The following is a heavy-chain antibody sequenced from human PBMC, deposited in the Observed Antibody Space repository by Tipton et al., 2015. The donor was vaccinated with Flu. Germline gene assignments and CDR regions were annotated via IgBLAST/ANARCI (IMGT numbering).Heavy chain of an antibody. CDR3: ARDPSRYYYDSSGMDV. CDR1: GGSFSGYY. Sequence: TLSLTCAVYGGSFSGYYWSWIRQPPGKGLEWIGRIYTSGSTNYNPSLKSRVTISVDTSKNQFSLKLSSVTAADTAVYYCARDPSRYYYDSSGMDVWGQGTTVTVSS. J-gene: IGHJ6*02. V-gene: IGHV4-4*08. D-gene: IGHD3-22*01. CDR2: IYTSGST.